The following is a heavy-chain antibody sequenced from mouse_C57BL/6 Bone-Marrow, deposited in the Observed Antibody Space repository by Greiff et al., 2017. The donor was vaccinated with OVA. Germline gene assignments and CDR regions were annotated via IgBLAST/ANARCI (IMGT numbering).Heavy chain of an antibody. CDR1: GFTFSSYG. V-gene: IGHV5-6*02. Sequence: EVKLMESGGDLVKPGGSLKLSCAASGFTFSSYGMSWVRQTPDKRLEWVATISSGGSYTYYPASVKGRFTLSRDNAKNTLYLQMSSLKSEDTAMYYCARRGLGFAYWGRGTLVTVSA. CDR2: ISSGGSYT. CDR3: ARRGLGFAY. D-gene: IGHD3-1*01. J-gene: IGHJ3*01.